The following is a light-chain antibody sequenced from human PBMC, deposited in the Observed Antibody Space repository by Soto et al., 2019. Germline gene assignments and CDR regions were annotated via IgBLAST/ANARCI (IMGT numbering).Light chain of an antibody. CDR2: AVS. CDR3: LKHNSYPLT. Sequence: DIQMTHSPSSLSAPVGGRVTIPCRASQGIRRDLGWYQQKPGKAPTRLIYAVSSLHSGVPSRFSGSGSGTAITLPNSSMQPEEYATDYCLKHNSYPLTFGGGTKLEIK. V-gene: IGKV1-17*01. CDR1: QGIRRD. J-gene: IGKJ4*01.